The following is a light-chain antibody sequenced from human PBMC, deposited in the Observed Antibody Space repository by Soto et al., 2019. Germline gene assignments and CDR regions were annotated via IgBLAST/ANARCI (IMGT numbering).Light chain of an antibody. CDR1: QSIISW. Sequence: DIQMTQSPSTLSASVGDRVTITCRASQSIISWLAWYQQKPGKAPKLLISDASRLESGVPSRFSGSRSGTDFALTINSRQTDDFATYYCKQYNSYSTFGQGTKVDIK. V-gene: IGKV1-5*01. CDR3: KQYNSYST. CDR2: DAS. J-gene: IGKJ1*01.